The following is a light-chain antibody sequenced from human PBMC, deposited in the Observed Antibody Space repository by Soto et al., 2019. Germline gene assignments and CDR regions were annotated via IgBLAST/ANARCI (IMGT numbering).Light chain of an antibody. CDR2: GAS. Sequence: EIVMTQSPATLSVSPGERATLSCRASQSVSSNLAWYQQKPGQAPRLLIYGASTRATGIPARFSGSGSGTELTLTISSLQSEDFAVYYYQHYNNWPRTFGQGTKVEIK. CDR1: QSVSSN. J-gene: IGKJ1*01. CDR3: QHYNNWPRT. V-gene: IGKV3-15*01.